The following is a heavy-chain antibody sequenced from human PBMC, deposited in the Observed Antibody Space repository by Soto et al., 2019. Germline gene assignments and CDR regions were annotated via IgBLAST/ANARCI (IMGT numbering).Heavy chain of an antibody. D-gene: IGHD2-2*01. CDR2: INPDSGGT. J-gene: IGHJ2*01. Sequence: QEQLVQSGAEVKKPGASLKVSCKASGYTFTDYYIHWVRQAPGQGLEWVGWINPDSGGTNLAQRFQGRCTMTSDTSINTAYMELSSLRSDDTAVYYCAIRTGQLAIISEFDGDWFFEVWGRGTLVTVSS. CDR3: AIRTGQLAIISEFDGDWFFEV. V-gene: IGHV1-2*02. CDR1: GYTFTDYY.